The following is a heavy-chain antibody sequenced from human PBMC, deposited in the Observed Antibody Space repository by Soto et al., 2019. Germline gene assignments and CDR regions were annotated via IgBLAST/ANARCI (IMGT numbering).Heavy chain of an antibody. D-gene: IGHD6-13*01. CDR1: GGSITRGDYY. CDR3: ARGSALLFYCFDY. V-gene: IGHV4-30-4*01. CDR2: IYYRAMP. Sequence: SETLSLTCNVSGGSITRGDYYWSWPRQPPGKGLEWIGYIYYRAMPYYNPSLKSRVTISVDTSKNQFSLSMTSVTAADTAVYYCARGSALLFYCFDYWGQGTPVTVSS. J-gene: IGHJ4*02.